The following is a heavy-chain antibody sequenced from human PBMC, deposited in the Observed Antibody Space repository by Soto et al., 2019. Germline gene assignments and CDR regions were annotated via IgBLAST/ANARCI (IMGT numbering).Heavy chain of an antibody. CDR1: GFTFTSYG. CDR3: AKDFSTGHIYGIDYYSSYGMDV. D-gene: IGHD5-18*01. V-gene: IGHV3-23*01. J-gene: IGHJ6*02. Sequence: GGSLRLSCAASGFTFTSYGMNWVRQAPGKGLEWVSGVSGSGGSAYYADSVKGRFTSSRDNSKNTLYLQMNSLRAEDTAVYYCAKDFSTGHIYGIDYYSSYGMDVWGQGITVTVSS. CDR2: VSGSGGSA.